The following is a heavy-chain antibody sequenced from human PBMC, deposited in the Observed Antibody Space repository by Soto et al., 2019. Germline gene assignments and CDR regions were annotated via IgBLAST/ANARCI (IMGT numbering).Heavy chain of an antibody. J-gene: IGHJ4*02. CDR3: ARGRGVAARPFYDY. V-gene: IGHV4-59*01. Sequence: SETLSRTCPVSVGSMSSYYWSWIREPPGKGLEWIGYIYYSGSTNYNPSLKSRVTISVDTSKNQFSLKLSSVTAADTAVYYCARGRGVAARPFYDYWGQGTLVSVSS. D-gene: IGHD6-6*01. CDR2: IYYSGST. CDR1: VGSMSSYY.